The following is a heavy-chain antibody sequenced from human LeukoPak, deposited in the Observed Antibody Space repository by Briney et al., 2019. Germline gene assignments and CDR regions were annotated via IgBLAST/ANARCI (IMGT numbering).Heavy chain of an antibody. CDR2: ISSSSSYI. J-gene: IGHJ4*02. CDR3: AREEYSGSYYFDY. Sequence: PGGSLRLSCAASGFTFSSYGMNWVRQAPGKGLEWVSSISSSSSYIYYADSVKGRFTISRDNAKNSLYLQMNSLRAEDTAVYYCAREEYSGSYYFDYWGQGTLVTVSS. CDR1: GFTFSSYG. D-gene: IGHD1-26*01. V-gene: IGHV3-21*01.